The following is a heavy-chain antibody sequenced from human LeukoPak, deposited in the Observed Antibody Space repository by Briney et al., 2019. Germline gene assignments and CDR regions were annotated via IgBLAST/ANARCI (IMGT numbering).Heavy chain of an antibody. CDR2: IIPIFGIA. D-gene: IGHD3-22*01. Sequence: SVKVSCKASGGTFSSYAISWVRQAPGQGLEWMGRIIPIFGIANYAQKFQGRVTITADKSTGTAYMELSSLRSEDTAVYYCARDYYDSSGYYWIDYWGQGTLVTVSS. CDR3: ARDYYDSSGYYWIDY. V-gene: IGHV1-69*04. J-gene: IGHJ4*02. CDR1: GGTFSSYA.